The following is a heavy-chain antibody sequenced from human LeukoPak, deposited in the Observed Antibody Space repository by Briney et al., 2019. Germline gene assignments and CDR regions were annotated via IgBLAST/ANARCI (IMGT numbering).Heavy chain of an antibody. CDR1: GFTFDDYG. CDR2: INWNGGST. D-gene: IGHD4-23*01. V-gene: IGHV3-20*04. J-gene: IGHJ3*02. Sequence: PGGSLRLSCAASGFTFDDYGMSWVRQAPGKGLEWVSGINWNGGSTGYADSVKGRFTISRDNAKNSLYLQMNSLRAEDTALYYCARDPGGNGLDAFDIWGQGTMVTVSS. CDR3: ARDPGGNGLDAFDI.